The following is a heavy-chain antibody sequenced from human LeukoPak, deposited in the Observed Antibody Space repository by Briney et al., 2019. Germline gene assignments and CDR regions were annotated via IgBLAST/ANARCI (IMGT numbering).Heavy chain of an antibody. V-gene: IGHV3-23*01. CDR2: ISGSGRKT. J-gene: IGHJ4*02. CDR3: AKERDSSGYFDY. D-gene: IGHD3-22*01. CDR1: GFTFTTYA. Sequence: GGSLRLSCGDSGFTFTTYAMSWVRQAPGKGREWGSGISGSGRKTYYADSVKGRFTISRDNSKTTLYLQMNSLRAEDTAVYYCAKERDSSGYFDYWGQGTLVSVSS.